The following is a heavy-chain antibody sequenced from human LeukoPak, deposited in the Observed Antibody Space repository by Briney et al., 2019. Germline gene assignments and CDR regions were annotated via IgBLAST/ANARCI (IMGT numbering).Heavy chain of an antibody. J-gene: IGHJ4*02. D-gene: IGHD2-2*02. V-gene: IGHV4-39*07. CDR2: IYYSGST. CDR1: GDSITSNNYY. CDR3: ARTLYPWNFDY. Sequence: SETLSLTCTVSGDSITSNNYYWGWIRQPPGKGLEWIASIYYSGSTYYNPSLQGRVTISVDTSKNQFSLRVTSMTAADSAVYYCARTLYPWNFDYWGQGILVSVSS.